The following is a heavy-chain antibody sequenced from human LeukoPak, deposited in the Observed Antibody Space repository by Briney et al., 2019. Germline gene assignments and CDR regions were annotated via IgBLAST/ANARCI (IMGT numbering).Heavy chain of an antibody. CDR2: ISYDGSNK. J-gene: IGHJ6*02. V-gene: IGHV3-30*04. CDR1: GFTFSSYA. Sequence: GSLRLSCAASGFTFSSYAMHWVRQAPGKGLEWVAVISYDGSNKYYADSVKGRFTISRDNSKNTLYLQMNSLRAEDTAVYYCARGVGQWLVFSYYYGMDVWGQGTTVTVSS. D-gene: IGHD6-19*01. CDR3: ARGVGQWLVFSYYYGMDV.